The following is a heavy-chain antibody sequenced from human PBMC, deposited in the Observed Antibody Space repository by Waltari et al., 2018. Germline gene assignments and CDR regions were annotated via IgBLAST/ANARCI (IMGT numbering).Heavy chain of an antibody. CDR2: FDPEDGET. V-gene: IGHV1-24*01. Sequence: QVQLVQSGAEVKKPGASVKVSCKVSGYTLTALSMHWVRQAHGKGLEWMGGFDPEDGETIYAQKFQGRVTMTEDTSTDTAYMELSSLRSEDTAVYYCATTPKRDTYYYYGMDVWGQGTTVTVSS. D-gene: IGHD2-15*01. CDR1: GYTLTALS. CDR3: ATTPKRDTYYYYGMDV. J-gene: IGHJ6*02.